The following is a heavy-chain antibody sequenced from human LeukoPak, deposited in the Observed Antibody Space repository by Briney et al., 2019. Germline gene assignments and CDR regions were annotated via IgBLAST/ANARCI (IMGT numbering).Heavy chain of an antibody. Sequence: SVKVSSKASGGTFSSYAISWVRQAPGQGLEWMGGIIPIFGTANYAQKFQGRVTITADESTSTAYMELSSLRSEDTAVYYCATMIVVVPAAIGWFDPWGQGTLVTVSS. J-gene: IGHJ5*02. V-gene: IGHV1-69*01. D-gene: IGHD2-2*02. CDR3: ATMIVVVPAAIGWFDP. CDR2: IIPIFGTA. CDR1: GGTFSSYA.